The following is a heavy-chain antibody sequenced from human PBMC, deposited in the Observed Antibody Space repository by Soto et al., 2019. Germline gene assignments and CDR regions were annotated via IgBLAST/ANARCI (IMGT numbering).Heavy chain of an antibody. CDR1: VDAFSIDT. D-gene: IGHD5-12*01. CDR3: ARGNLRPAFYYMDV. CDR2: IIPILGIA. J-gene: IGHJ6*03. V-gene: IGHV1-69*02. Sequence: SLKRACKAAVDAFSIDTSSCVRQAPGQGLEWMGRIIPILGIANYAQKFQGRVTITADKSTSTAYMELSSLRSEDTAVYYCARGNLRPAFYYMDVWGKGTTVTVSS.